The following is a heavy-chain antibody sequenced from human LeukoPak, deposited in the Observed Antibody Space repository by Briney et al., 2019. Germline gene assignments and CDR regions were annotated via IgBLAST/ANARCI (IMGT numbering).Heavy chain of an antibody. CDR2: ISRSGSTK. CDR3: AKDPFFDY. CDR1: GFTFSSYA. V-gene: IGHV3-48*04. J-gene: IGHJ4*02. Sequence: PGGSLRLSCAASGFTFSSYAMSWVRQAPGKGLEWVSSISRSGSTKYYADSVKGRFTISRDNAKNSLFLQMNSLRAEDTAIYYCAKDPFFDYWGQGTLVTVSS.